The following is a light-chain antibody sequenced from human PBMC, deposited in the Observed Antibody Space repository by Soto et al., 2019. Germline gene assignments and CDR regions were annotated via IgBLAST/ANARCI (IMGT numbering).Light chain of an antibody. CDR3: QQRSNWHQVT. CDR1: QGVSSY. J-gene: IGKJ5*01. V-gene: IGKV3D-11*01. Sequence: EIVLTQSPATLSLSPGERATLSCRASQGVSSYLAWYQQKPGQAPRLLIYDASNRATGIPARFSGSGPGTDFTLTISSLEPEDFAVYYCQQRSNWHQVTFGQGTRLDIX. CDR2: DAS.